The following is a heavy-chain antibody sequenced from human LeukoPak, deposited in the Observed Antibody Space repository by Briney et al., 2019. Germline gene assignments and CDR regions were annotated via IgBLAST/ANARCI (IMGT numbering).Heavy chain of an antibody. Sequence: PGGSLRLSCAASGFTFDDYAMHCVRQAAGKGLEWVSLISGDGGSTYYADSVKGPFTISRDNSKNSLYLQMNSLRTEDTALYYCAKDRSSGYSYGSIHDYWGQGTLVTVSS. J-gene: IGHJ4*02. CDR2: ISGDGGST. D-gene: IGHD5-18*01. CDR1: GFTFDDYA. CDR3: AKDRSSGYSYGSIHDY. V-gene: IGHV3-43*02.